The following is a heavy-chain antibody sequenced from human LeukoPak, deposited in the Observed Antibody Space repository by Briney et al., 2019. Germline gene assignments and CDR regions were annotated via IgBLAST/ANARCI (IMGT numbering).Heavy chain of an antibody. CDR3: ASDRVLGSGSLDN. CDR1: GLRFSDLW. D-gene: IGHD3-10*01. CDR2: IRGDWRDT. J-gene: IGHJ4*02. V-gene: IGHV3-74*01. Sequence: GGSLRLSCTASGLRFSDLWMHWVRQAPGKGLVWVSRIRGDWRDTTYADSVKGRFTISRDNAQNTLYLQMNSLRVEDTAVYYCASDRVLGSGSLDNWGQGTLVTVSS.